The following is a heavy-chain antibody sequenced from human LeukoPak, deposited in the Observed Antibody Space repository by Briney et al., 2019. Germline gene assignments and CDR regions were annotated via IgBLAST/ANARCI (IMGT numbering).Heavy chain of an antibody. V-gene: IGHV1-24*01. D-gene: IGHD6-19*01. J-gene: IGHJ5*02. CDR3: ASLYSSGEHNWFDP. Sequence: ASVKVSCKVSGYTLTELSMHWVRQAPGKGLEWMGGFDPEDGETIYAQKFQGRVTMTEDTSTDTAYMELSSLRSEDTAVYYCASLYSSGEHNWFDPWGQGTLVAVSS. CDR1: GYTLTELS. CDR2: FDPEDGET.